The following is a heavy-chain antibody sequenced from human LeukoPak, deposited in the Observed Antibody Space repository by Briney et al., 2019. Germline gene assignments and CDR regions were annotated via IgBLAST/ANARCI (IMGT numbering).Heavy chain of an antibody. CDR1: GYIFTNFG. D-gene: IGHD1-26*01. Sequence: ASVKVSCKASGYIFTNFGISWVRQARGQGLEWMGWISGYNGNTKYVQKFQGRVTMTTDTSTSTAYMELRSLRSDDTALYYCATGGRYGATGYYYYYMDVWGKGTTVTVSS. V-gene: IGHV1-18*01. J-gene: IGHJ6*03. CDR2: ISGYNGNT. CDR3: ATGGRYGATGYYYYYMDV.